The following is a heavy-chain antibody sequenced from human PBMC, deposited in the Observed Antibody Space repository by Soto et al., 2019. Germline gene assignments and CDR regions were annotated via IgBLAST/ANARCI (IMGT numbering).Heavy chain of an antibody. V-gene: IGHV4-39*01. Sequence: PSETLSLTCTFSGVSISSSINHWGWIRQPPGKGLEWIGNIYYSENTYYNPSLKSRVTISVDTSKNQFSLRLTSVTAADTAVYYCATHPPYGPLDHWGQGTLVTVSS. D-gene: IGHD4-17*01. CDR3: ATHPPYGPLDH. CDR1: GVSISSSINH. CDR2: IYYSENT. J-gene: IGHJ4*02.